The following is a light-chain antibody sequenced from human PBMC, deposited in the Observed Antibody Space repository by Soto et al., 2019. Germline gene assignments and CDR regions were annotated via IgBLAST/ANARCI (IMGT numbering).Light chain of an antibody. CDR1: SSDVGGYNY. V-gene: IGLV2-8*01. Sequence: QSALTQTPSASGSPGQSVTISCTGTSSDVGGYNYVSWYQQHPGKAPKLIIYEVNERPSGVPDRFSGSKSGNTASLTVSGLQTEDAADYYCSSFAGSNRVVFGGGTKLTVL. CDR2: EVN. CDR3: SSFAGSNRVV. J-gene: IGLJ2*01.